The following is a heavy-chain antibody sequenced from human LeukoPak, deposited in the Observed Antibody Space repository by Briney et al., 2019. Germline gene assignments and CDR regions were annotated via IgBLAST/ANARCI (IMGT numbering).Heavy chain of an antibody. CDR2: INHSGST. D-gene: IGHD3-16*01. J-gene: IGHJ4*02. Sequence: SETLSLTCAVYGGSFSGYYWSWIRRPPGKGLEWIGEINHSGSTNYNPSLKSRVTISVDTSKNQFSLKLSSVTAADTAVYYCASGGVFDYWGQGTLVTVSS. CDR1: GGSFSGYY. V-gene: IGHV4-34*01. CDR3: ASGGVFDY.